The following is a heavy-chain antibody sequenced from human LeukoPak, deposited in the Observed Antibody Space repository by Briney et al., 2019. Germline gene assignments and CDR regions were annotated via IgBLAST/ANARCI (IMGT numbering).Heavy chain of an antibody. CDR3: ATLAVAGTARDY. CDR1: GGTFSSYT. V-gene: IGHV1-69*02. CDR2: TIPILGIA. J-gene: IGHJ4*02. Sequence: SVKVSCKXSGGTFSSYTISWVRQAPGQGLEWRGRTIPILGIANYAQKCQGRATITADKSTSTAYMELSSLRSEDTAVYYCATLAVAGTARDYWGQGTLVTVSS. D-gene: IGHD6-19*01.